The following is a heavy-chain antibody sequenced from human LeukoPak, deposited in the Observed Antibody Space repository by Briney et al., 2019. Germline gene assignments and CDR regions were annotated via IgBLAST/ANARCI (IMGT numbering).Heavy chain of an antibody. D-gene: IGHD2-21*01. CDR2: VSSRSSYI. CDR1: GFTFSPYS. Sequence: GGSLRLSCAASGFTFSPYSMNWVRQAPGKGLEWVSSVSSRSSYINYADSVKGRFAISRDDAKNSLYLQMNSLRAEDTAVYYCARGGGYCGGDCYGIDYWGQGTLVTVSS. CDR3: ARGGGYCGGDCYGIDY. V-gene: IGHV3-21*01. J-gene: IGHJ4*02.